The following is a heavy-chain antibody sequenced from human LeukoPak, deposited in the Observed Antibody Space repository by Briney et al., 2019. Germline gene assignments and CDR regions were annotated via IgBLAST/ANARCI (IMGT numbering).Heavy chain of an antibody. D-gene: IGHD2-15*01. CDR1: GFTLSDHN. J-gene: IGHJ4*02. CDR2: TTNKAHSYTT. CDR3: ARAPSGLDY. Sequence: GGSLRLSCAVSGFTLSDHNMDWVRQAPGNGLEWVGRTTNKAHSYTTEYAASVKGRFTISRDDSQNSLYLQMNSLKTEDTAVYYCARAPSGLDYWGQGILVTVSS. V-gene: IGHV3-72*01.